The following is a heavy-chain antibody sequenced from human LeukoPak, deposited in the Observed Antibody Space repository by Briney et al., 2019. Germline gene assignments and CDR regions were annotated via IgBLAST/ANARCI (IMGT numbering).Heavy chain of an antibody. Sequence: GGSLRLSCAASGFTFSAYEMNWVRQAPGKGLEPVSYISGSGNSISYADSVRGRFTISRDNAKNSLFLQMNSLRVEDTAVYYCVRDGRGYCGSTSCRPFDSWGRGTQVTVSS. CDR2: ISGSGNSI. CDR1: GFTFSAYE. CDR3: VRDGRGYCGSTSCRPFDS. V-gene: IGHV3-48*03. D-gene: IGHD2-2*01. J-gene: IGHJ4*02.